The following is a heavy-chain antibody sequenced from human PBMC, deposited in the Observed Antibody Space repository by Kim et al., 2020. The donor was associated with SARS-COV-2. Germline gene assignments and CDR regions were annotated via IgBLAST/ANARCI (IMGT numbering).Heavy chain of an antibody. CDR3: AGGDDSSTPFDY. J-gene: IGHJ4*02. Sequence: SETLSLTCTVSGGSISSGGYYWSWIRQHPGKGLEWIGYIYYSGSTYYNQSLKSRVTISVDTSKNQFSLKLSSVTAADTAVYYCAGGDDSSTPFDYWGQGTLVTVSS. CDR1: GGSISSGGYY. D-gene: IGHD3-22*01. V-gene: IGHV4-31*03. CDR2: IYYSGST.